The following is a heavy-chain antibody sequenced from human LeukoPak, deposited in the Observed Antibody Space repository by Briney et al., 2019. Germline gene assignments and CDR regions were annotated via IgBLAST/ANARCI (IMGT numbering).Heavy chain of an antibody. CDR2: INRRGST. V-gene: IGHV4-34*01. D-gene: IGHD3-10*01. CDR3: VWGITLPYAFDL. CDR1: GGSFSGYY. J-gene: IGHJ3*01. Sequence: SETLSITCAVFGGSFSGYYWTWIRQPPGKGLEWIGEINRRGSTNYNPSLKSRVTISVDRSKNQFSLKLTSVTAADTAVYYCVWGITLPYAFDLWGQGTMVTVSS.